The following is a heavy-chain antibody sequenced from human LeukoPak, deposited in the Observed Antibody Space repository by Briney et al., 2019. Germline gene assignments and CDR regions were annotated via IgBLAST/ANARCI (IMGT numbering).Heavy chain of an antibody. CDR3: AREGYGDYQPEDAFDI. CDR1: GGSISSGDYY. J-gene: IGHJ3*02. Sequence: PSQTLSLTCTVSGGSISSGDYYCSWIRQPPGKGLEWIGYIYYSGSTYYNPSLKSRVTISVDTSKNQFSLKLSSVTAADTAVYYCAREGYGDYQPEDAFDIWGQGTMVTVSS. CDR2: IYYSGST. D-gene: IGHD4-17*01. V-gene: IGHV4-30-4*01.